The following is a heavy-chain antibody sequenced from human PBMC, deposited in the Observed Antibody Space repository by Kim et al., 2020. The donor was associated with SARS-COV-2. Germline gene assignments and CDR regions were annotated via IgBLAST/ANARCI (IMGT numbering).Heavy chain of an antibody. V-gene: IGHV1-3*01. CDR1: GYTFTSYA. Sequence: ASVKVSCKASGYTFTSYAMHWVRQAPGQRLEWMGWINAGNGNTKYSQKFQGRVTITRDTSASTAYMELSSLRSEDTAVYYCASAYGDYVYYYYGMDVWGQGTTVTVSS. D-gene: IGHD4-17*01. J-gene: IGHJ6*02. CDR2: INAGNGNT. CDR3: ASAYGDYVYYYYGMDV.